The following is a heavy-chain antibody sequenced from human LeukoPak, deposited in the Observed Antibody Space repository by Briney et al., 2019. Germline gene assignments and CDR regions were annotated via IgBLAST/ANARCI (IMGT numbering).Heavy chain of an antibody. J-gene: IGHJ4*02. CDR2: ISSISSTI. V-gene: IGHV3-48*01. CDR3: ASRHCSGENCYAGPLDF. D-gene: IGHD2-8*02. CDR1: GFTFNGYG. Sequence: GGSLRLSCAASGFTFNGYGMNWVRQAPGKGLEWVAYISSISSTIHYSDSVKGRFTVSSDVSKNTLYLQMNNLRGEDTAVYYCASRHCSGENCYAGPLDFWGQGIQVTVSS.